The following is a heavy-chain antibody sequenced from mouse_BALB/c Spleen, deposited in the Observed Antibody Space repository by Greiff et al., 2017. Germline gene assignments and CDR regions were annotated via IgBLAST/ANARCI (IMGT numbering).Heavy chain of an antibody. CDR2: ISSGGSYT. Sequence: EVQRVESGGGLVKPGGSLKLSCAASGFTFSSYAMSWVRQTPEKRLEWVATISSGGSYTYYPDSVKGRFTISRDNAKNTLYLQMSSLRSEDTAMYYCARRGSRGYYYAMDYWGQGTSVTVSS. CDR3: ARRGSRGYYYAMDY. J-gene: IGHJ4*01. V-gene: IGHV5-9-3*01. D-gene: IGHD1-1*01. CDR1: GFTFSSYA.